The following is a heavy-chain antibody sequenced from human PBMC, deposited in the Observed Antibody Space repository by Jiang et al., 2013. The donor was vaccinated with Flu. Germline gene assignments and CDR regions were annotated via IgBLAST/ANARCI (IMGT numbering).Heavy chain of an antibody. CDR3: ARVASGVGAAHYFDY. CDR1: GGTFSSYA. V-gene: IGHV1-69*01. CDR2: IIPIFGTA. J-gene: IGHJ4*02. D-gene: IGHD1-26*01. Sequence: GAEVKKPGSSVKVSCKASGGTFSSYAISWVRQAPGQGLEWMGGIIPIFGTANYAQKFQGRVTITADESTSTAYMELSSLRSEDTAVYYCARVASGVGAAHYFDYWGQGTLVTVSS.